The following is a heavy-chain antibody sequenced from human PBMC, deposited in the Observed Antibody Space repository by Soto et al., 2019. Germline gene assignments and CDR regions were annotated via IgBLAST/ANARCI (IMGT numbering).Heavy chain of an antibody. CDR3: ARDHLRTGTTGSIDY. Sequence: RASVKVSCKASGYTFTSYGISWVRQAPGQGLEWMGWISAYNGNTNYAQKLQGRVTMTTDTSASTAYMELRSLRSDDTAVYYCARDHLRTGTTGSIDYWGQGTLVTVSS. D-gene: IGHD1-1*01. CDR2: ISAYNGNT. J-gene: IGHJ4*02. CDR1: GYTFTSYG. V-gene: IGHV1-18*04.